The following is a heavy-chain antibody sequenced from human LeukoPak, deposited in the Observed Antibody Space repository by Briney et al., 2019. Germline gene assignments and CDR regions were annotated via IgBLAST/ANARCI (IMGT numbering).Heavy chain of an antibody. CDR2: INHSGST. CDR3: ARGYSYMWFDP. D-gene: IGHD5-18*01. Sequence: SETLSLTCTVSGYSISSGYYWSWIRQPPGKGLEWIGEINHSGSTNYNPSLKSRVTISVDTSKNQFSLKLSSVTAADTAVYYCARGYSYMWFDPWGQGTLVTVSS. CDR1: GYSISSGYY. V-gene: IGHV4-38-2*02. J-gene: IGHJ5*02.